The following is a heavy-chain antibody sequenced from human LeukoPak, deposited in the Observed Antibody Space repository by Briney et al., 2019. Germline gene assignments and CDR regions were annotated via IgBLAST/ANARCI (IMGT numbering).Heavy chain of an antibody. CDR1: GGSISSGSYY. D-gene: IGHD2-21*02. Sequence: SETLSLTCTVSGGSISSGSYYWSWIRQPAGKGLEWIGRIYTSGSTNYNPSLKSRVTISVDRSKNQFSLKLSSVTAADTAVYYCARTYCGGDCRGYYYHYYMDVWGKGTTVTISS. V-gene: IGHV4-61*02. CDR2: IYTSGST. CDR3: ARTYCGGDCRGYYYHYYMDV. J-gene: IGHJ6*03.